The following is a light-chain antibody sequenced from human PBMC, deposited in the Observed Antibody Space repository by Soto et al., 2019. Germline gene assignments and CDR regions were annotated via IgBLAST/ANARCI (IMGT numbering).Light chain of an antibody. V-gene: IGKV1-9*01. CDR1: HDISTF. Sequence: DIQLTQSPSFLSASIGDRVTITCRASHDISTFLAWYQQEPGKAPKLLIYEASTLQSGVPSRFSGSGSGTEFTLTISGLLPEDFAAYHCQQLYTLPFTFGQGTRLEI. CDR2: EAS. J-gene: IGKJ5*01. CDR3: QQLYTLPFT.